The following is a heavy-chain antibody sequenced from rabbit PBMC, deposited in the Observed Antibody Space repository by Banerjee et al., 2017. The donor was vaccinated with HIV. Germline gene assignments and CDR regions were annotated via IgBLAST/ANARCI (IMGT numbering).Heavy chain of an antibody. Sequence: QEQLEESGGDLVKPGASLTLTCTASGFSFSNKYVMCWVRQAPGKGLEWIACINTSTGNTVYASWAKGRFTISRTSSTTVTLQMTSLTAADTATYFCARYIGSSSYVPLWGQGTLVTVS. CDR2: INTSTGNT. D-gene: IGHD1-1*01. J-gene: IGHJ3*01. CDR3: ARYIGSSSYVPL. V-gene: IGHV1S45*01. CDR1: GFSFSNKYV.